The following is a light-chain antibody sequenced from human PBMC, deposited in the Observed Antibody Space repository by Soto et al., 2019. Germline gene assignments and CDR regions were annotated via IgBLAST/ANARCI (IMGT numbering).Light chain of an antibody. J-gene: IGKJ1*01. CDR2: GAS. Sequence: EIVMTQAPATLSVSPGERATLSCRASLSVSRNLAWYQKKPGQAPRLLIYGASTRATGIPTRFSGSGSGTEFTLTISSLQSEDCADYYCHQYNNWPPNTFGQGTKVEIK. V-gene: IGKV3-15*01. CDR1: LSVSRN. CDR3: HQYNNWPPNT.